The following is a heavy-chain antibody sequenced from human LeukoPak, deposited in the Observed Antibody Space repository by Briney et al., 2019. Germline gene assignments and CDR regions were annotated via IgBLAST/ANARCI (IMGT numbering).Heavy chain of an antibody. V-gene: IGHV4-34*01. J-gene: IGHJ6*03. D-gene: IGHD6-13*01. CDR3: ARAHSSSWNYYMDV. CDR1: GGSFSGYY. CDR2: INHSGST. Sequence: PSETLSLTCAVYGGSFSGYYWSWIRQPPGKGLEWIGEINHSGSTNYNPSLKSRVTISVDTSKNQFSLKLSSVTAADTAVYYCARAHSSSWNYYMDVWGKGTTVTISS.